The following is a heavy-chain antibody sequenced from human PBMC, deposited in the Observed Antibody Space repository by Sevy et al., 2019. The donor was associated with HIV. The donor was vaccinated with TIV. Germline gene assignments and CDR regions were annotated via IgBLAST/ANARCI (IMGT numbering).Heavy chain of an antibody. Sequence: ASVKVSCKASGHTFTAYYVHWVRQAPGQGLEWMGGIIPIFGTANYAQKFQGRVTITADESTSTAYMELSSLRSEDTAVYYCARDYYDSSGYYSPFDYWGQGTLVTVSS. D-gene: IGHD3-22*01. CDR1: GHTFTAYY. CDR3: ARDYYDSSGYYSPFDY. J-gene: IGHJ4*02. CDR2: IIPIFGTA. V-gene: IGHV1-69*13.